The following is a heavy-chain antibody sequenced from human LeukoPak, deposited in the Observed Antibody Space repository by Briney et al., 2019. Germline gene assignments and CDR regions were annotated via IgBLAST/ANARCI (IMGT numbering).Heavy chain of an antibody. D-gene: IGHD1-26*01. CDR1: GFTFSDYY. V-gene: IGHV3-11*01. CDR2: ISSSGSTI. CDR3: AKKYSTGLDP. J-gene: IGHJ5*02. Sequence: PGGSLRLSCAASGFTFSDYYMSWIRQAPGKGLEWVSYISSSGSTIYYADSVKGRFTISRDNSKNTLYLQMNSLRAEDTAVYYCAKKYSTGLDPWGQGTLVTVSS.